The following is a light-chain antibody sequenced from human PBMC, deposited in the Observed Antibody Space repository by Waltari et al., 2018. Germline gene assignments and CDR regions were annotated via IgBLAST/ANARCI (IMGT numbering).Light chain of an antibody. V-gene: IGKV1-39*01. Sequence: DIQMTQSPSSLSASVGDRVTITCWASQSISSYLTWYQQKPGKTPKLLIYAASSFQSGVPSRFIGSGSATEFTLTITSLQPEDFATYYCQQSYSTPMYTFGQGTKLEIK. CDR2: AAS. CDR3: QQSYSTPMYT. J-gene: IGKJ2*01. CDR1: QSISSY.